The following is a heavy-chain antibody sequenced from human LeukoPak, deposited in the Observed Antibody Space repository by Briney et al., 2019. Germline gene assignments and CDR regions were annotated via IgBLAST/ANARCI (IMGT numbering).Heavy chain of an antibody. CDR3: AKVWSPYYFDH. J-gene: IGHJ4*02. CDR1: GFTFSSSA. Sequence: GGSLRLSCAASGFTFSSSAKRWVRQTPGKGLEWVSAIGAGGSPTYYADSVKGRFTISRDNSKNTVYLQMNSLRAEDTAIYYCAKVWSPYYFDHWGQGTLVTVSS. CDR2: IGAGGSPT. D-gene: IGHD2-8*02. V-gene: IGHV3-23*01.